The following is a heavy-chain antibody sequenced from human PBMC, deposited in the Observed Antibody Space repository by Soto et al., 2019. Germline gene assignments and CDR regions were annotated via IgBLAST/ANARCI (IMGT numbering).Heavy chain of an antibody. CDR1: GYTFTSYD. V-gene: IGHV1-69*06. CDR3: ARDGGAAAGNFDY. D-gene: IGHD6-13*01. CDR2: IIPIFGTA. J-gene: IGHJ4*02. Sequence: SVKVSCKASGYTFTSYDINWVRQAPGQGLEWMGGIIPIFGTANYAQKFQGRVTITADKSTSTAYMELSSLRSEDTAVYYCARDGGAAAGNFDYWGQGTLVTVSS.